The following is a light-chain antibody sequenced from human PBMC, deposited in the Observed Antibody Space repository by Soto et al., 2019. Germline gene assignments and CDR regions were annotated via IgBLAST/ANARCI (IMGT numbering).Light chain of an antibody. V-gene: IGLV1-44*01. CDR3: AAWDDSLNGHEV. J-gene: IGLJ2*01. Sequence: QSVLTQPPSASGTPGQRVTISCSGSSSNIGSNTVNWYQQLPGTAPKLLIYSNNQRPSGVPDRFSGSKSGTSASLAISGLQSVDEADYYCAAWDDSLNGHEVFGGGTKVTVL. CDR1: SSNIGSNT. CDR2: SNN.